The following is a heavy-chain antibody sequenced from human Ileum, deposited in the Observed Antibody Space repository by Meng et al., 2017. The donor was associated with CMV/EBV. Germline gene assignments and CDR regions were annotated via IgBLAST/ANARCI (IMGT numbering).Heavy chain of an antibody. CDR3: ASHRGGNPWHFDL. V-gene: IGHV3-33*01. Sequence: CAASGFTFSSYGMHWVRQAPGKGLEWVAVIWYDGSNKYYADSVKGRFTISRDNSKNTLYLQMNSLRAEDTAVYYCASHRGGNPWHFDLWGRGTLVTVSS. D-gene: IGHD2-15*01. CDR2: IWYDGSNK. CDR1: GFTFSSYG. J-gene: IGHJ2*01.